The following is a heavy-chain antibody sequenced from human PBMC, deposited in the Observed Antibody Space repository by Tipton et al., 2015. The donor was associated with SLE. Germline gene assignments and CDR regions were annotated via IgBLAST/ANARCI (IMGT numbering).Heavy chain of an antibody. D-gene: IGHD3-22*01. J-gene: IGHJ6*02. CDR2: VEGSGDKT. CDR3: GRGVYSEGSVGMDV. Sequence: SLRLSCAASGFTFSNYAFSWVRQAPGKGLEWISAVEGSGDKTYYADSVKGRFTISRDNAKNTLYLQMHSLRVDDTAVYYCGRGVYSEGSVGMDVWGQGTTVTVSS. V-gene: IGHV3-23*01. CDR1: GFTFSNYA.